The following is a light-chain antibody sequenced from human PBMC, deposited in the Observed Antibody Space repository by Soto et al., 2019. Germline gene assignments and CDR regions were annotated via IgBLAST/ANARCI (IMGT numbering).Light chain of an antibody. CDR3: QQYNNWPYT. CDR1: QSVSTK. CDR2: GAS. V-gene: IGKV3D-15*01. J-gene: IGKJ3*01. Sequence: MVMTQSPATLSVSPGERATLSCRASQSVSTKLAWYQQKPGQAPRLLLYGASTRATGIPARFSGSGSGTHFTLTISSLQSEDFAVYYGQQYNNWPYTFGPGTRVDIK.